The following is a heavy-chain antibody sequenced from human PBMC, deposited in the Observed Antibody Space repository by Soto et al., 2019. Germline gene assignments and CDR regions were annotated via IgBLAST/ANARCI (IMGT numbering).Heavy chain of an antibody. CDR2: ISDSSGTI. Sequence: GGSLRLSCAASGFTFSSYSMNWVRQAPGKGLECVSYISDSSGTIYHADSVKGRFTISRDNAKNSLYLQMSSLRAEDTAVYYCARDRTVTTDWYFDLWGRGTLVTVSS. D-gene: IGHD4-17*01. CDR3: ARDRTVTTDWYFDL. J-gene: IGHJ2*01. V-gene: IGHV3-48*01. CDR1: GFTFSSYS.